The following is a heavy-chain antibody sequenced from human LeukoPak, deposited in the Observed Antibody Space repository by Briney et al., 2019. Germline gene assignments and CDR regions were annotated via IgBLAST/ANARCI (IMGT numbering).Heavy chain of an antibody. CDR3: ARGPARLYCSSTSCYAIPEYYFDY. V-gene: IGHV1-69*13. Sequence: GASVKVSCKASGDTSNFAINWVRQAPGQGLEWMGDIVPFFGAANYAQKFHGRLTITADESTSTAYMELSSLRSEDTAVYYCARGPARLYCSSTSCYAIPEYYFDYWGQGTLVTVSS. CDR1: GDTSNFA. D-gene: IGHD2-2*01. CDR2: IVPFFGAA. J-gene: IGHJ4*02.